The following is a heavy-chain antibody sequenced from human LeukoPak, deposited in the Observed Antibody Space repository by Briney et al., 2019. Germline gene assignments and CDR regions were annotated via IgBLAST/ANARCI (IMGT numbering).Heavy chain of an antibody. CDR1: GYTFTSYD. CDR3: ARGVLAGYSSGLYYFDY. Sequence: ASVKVSCKASGYTFTSYDINWVRQATGHGLEWMGWMNPNSGNTGYAQKFQGRVTMTRNTSISTAYMELSSLRSEDTAVYYCARGVLAGYSSGLYYFDYWGQGTLVTVSS. D-gene: IGHD6-19*01. V-gene: IGHV1-8*01. CDR2: MNPNSGNT. J-gene: IGHJ4*02.